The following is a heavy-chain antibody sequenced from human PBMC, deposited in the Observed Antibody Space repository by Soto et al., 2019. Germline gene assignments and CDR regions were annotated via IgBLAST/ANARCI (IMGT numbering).Heavy chain of an antibody. Sequence: ASVKVSCKASGYTFTSYYMHWVRQAPGQGLEWMGIINPSGGSTSYAQKFQGRVTMTRDTSTSTVYMELSSLRSEDTAVYYCARAKDSGSYYLPYYYYGMDVWGQGTTVTVSS. V-gene: IGHV1-46*01. CDR3: ARAKDSGSYYLPYYYYGMDV. CDR1: GYTFTSYY. J-gene: IGHJ6*02. D-gene: IGHD1-26*01. CDR2: INPSGGST.